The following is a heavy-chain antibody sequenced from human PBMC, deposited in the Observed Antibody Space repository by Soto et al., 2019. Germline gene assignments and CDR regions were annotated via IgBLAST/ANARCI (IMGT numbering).Heavy chain of an antibody. CDR3: ARGDYYDFWSGASYYYYGMDV. CDR1: GGSFSGYY. CDR2: INHSGST. V-gene: IGHV4-34*01. J-gene: IGHJ6*02. Sequence: QVQLQQWGAGLLKPSETLSLTCAVYGGSFSGYYWSWIRQPPGKGLEWIGEINHSGSTNYNPSLTSRVTISVEKSKNQLSMKLRSVTAADTAVYYCARGDYYDFWSGASYYYYGMDVWGQGTTVTVSS. D-gene: IGHD3-3*01.